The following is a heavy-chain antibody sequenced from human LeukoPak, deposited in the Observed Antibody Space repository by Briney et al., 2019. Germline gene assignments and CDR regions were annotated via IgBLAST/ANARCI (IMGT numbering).Heavy chain of an antibody. V-gene: IGHV3-20*04. CDR1: GFTFSSYW. Sequence: GGSLRLSCAASGFTFSSYWMSWVRQAPGKGLEWVSGINWNGGSTGYADSVKGRFTISRDNAKNSLYLQMNSLRAEDTALYYCAREGYPPGGFDYWGQGTLVTVSS. J-gene: IGHJ4*02. D-gene: IGHD3-16*02. CDR3: AREGYPPGGFDY. CDR2: INWNGGST.